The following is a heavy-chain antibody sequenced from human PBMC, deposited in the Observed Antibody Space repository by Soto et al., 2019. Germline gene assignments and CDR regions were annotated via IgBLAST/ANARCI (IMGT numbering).Heavy chain of an antibody. CDR3: ARASAGYSSSPPPDY. Sequence: QVQLVQSGAEVKKPGASVKVSCKASGYTFTSYYMHWVRQAPGQGLEWMGIINPSGGSTSYAQKFRGRVTMTRDTSTSTVYMELSSLRSEDTAVYYCARASAGYSSSPPPDYWGQGTLVTVSS. J-gene: IGHJ4*02. CDR2: INPSGGST. D-gene: IGHD6-6*01. CDR1: GYTFTSYY. V-gene: IGHV1-46*01.